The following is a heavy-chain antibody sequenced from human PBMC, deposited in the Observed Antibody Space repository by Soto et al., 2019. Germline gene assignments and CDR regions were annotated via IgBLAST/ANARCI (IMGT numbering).Heavy chain of an antibody. D-gene: IGHD1-20*01. CDR1: GGTFSSYA. Sequence: SVKVSCKASGGTFSSYAISWVRQAPGQGLEWMGGIIPIFGTANYAQKFQGRVTITAYESTSTAYMELSSLRSEDTAVYYCARETVTSYNWKVYGKIYYYYGMDVWGQGTTVTVSS. V-gene: IGHV1-69*13. CDR3: ARETVTSYNWKVYGKIYYYYGMDV. CDR2: IIPIFGTA. J-gene: IGHJ6*02.